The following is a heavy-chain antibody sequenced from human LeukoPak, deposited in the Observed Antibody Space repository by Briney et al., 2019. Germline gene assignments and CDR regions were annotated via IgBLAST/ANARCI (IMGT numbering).Heavy chain of an antibody. J-gene: IGHJ3*02. D-gene: IGHD2-21*01. CDR1: GGTFSSYT. Sequence: SVKVSCKASGGTFSSYTISWVRQAPGQGPEWMGRIIPILGIANYAQKFQGRVTITADKSTSTAYMELSSLRSEDTAVYYCARDSRLAYCGGDCSDAFDIWGQGTMVTVSS. CDR3: ARDSRLAYCGGDCSDAFDI. V-gene: IGHV1-69*04. CDR2: IIPILGIA.